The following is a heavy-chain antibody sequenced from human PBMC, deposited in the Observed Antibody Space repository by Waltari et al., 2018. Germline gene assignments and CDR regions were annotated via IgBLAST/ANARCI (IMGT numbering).Heavy chain of an antibody. J-gene: IGHJ6*02. CDR2: ISSSSSTI. D-gene: IGHD2-2*01. V-gene: IGHV3-48*01. CDR1: GFTFSSYS. Sequence: EVQLVESGGGLVQPGGSLRLSCAASGFTFSSYSMNWVRQAPGKGPEWVSYISSSSSTIYYADSVKGRFTISRDNAKNSLYLQMNSLRAEDTAVYYCARVDSTSTYYYYGMDVWGQGTTVTVSS. CDR3: ARVDSTSTYYYYGMDV.